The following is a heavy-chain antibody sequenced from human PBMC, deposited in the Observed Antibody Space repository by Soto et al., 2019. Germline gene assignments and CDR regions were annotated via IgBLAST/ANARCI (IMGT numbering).Heavy chain of an antibody. Sequence: SETLSLTCTVSGGSVSSYYWSWIRQPPGKGLEWIGYIYYSGSTNYNPSLKSRATISVDTSKNQFSLKLSSVTAADTAVYYCASLMVRGVITWFDPWGQGTLVTVSS. D-gene: IGHD3-10*01. J-gene: IGHJ5*02. CDR1: GGSVSSYY. CDR3: ASLMVRGVITWFDP. CDR2: IYYSGST. V-gene: IGHV4-59*02.